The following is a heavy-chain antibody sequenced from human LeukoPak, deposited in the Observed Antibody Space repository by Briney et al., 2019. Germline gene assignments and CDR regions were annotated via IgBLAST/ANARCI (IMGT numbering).Heavy chain of an antibody. CDR1: GGTFSSCA. CDR2: IILIFGTA. Sequence: WASVKVSCKASGGTFSSCAISWVRQAPGQGLEWVGGIILIFGTANYAQKLQGRVTITADESTSTAYMELSSLRSEDTAVYYCARGSVPRSDFDYWGQGTLVTVSS. CDR3: ARGSVPRSDFDY. J-gene: IGHJ4*02. V-gene: IGHV1-69*13. D-gene: IGHD3-10*02.